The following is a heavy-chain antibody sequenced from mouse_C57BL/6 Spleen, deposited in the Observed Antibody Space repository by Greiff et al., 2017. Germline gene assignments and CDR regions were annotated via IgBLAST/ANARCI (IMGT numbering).Heavy chain of an antibody. Sequence: QVQLQQSGPELVKPGASVKISCKASGYAFSSSWMNWVKQRPGKGLEWIGRIYPGDGDTNYNGKFKGKATLTADKSSSATYMQLSRLTSEDSAVYFCARCDYGSSYWDYFDVRGQGTTLTASS. J-gene: IGHJ2*01. CDR2: IYPGDGDT. CDR1: GYAFSSSW. CDR3: ARCDYGSSYWDYFDV. V-gene: IGHV1-82*01. D-gene: IGHD1-1*01.